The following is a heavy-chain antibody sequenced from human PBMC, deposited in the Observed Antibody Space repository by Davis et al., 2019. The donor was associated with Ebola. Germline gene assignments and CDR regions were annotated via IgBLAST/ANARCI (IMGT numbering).Heavy chain of an antibody. J-gene: IGHJ6*02. D-gene: IGHD2-2*01. CDR2: ILYDGSVT. Sequence: SLKISCAASGFSFSNYAMHWVRQAPGKGLEWVAVILYDGSVTYYADSVKGRFTISRDNSNNTLYLQMNSLRAEDTAVYYCARGLYCSSTSCYDYGMDVWGQGTTVTVSS. V-gene: IGHV3-33*05. CDR1: GFSFSNYA. CDR3: ARGLYCSSTSCYDYGMDV.